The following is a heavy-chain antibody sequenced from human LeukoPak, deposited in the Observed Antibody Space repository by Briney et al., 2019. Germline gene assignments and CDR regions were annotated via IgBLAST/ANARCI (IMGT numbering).Heavy chain of an antibody. CDR2: ISYDGSNK. CDR1: GFTFNSHD. CDR3: AREPVGSYDILSFDY. Sequence: PGGSLRLSCAASGFTFNSHDMHWVRQAPGKGLEWVAVISYDGSNKYYADSVKGRFTISRDNSKNTLYLQMNSLRAEDTAVYYCAREPVGSYDILSFDYWGQGTLVTVSP. D-gene: IGHD3-9*01. V-gene: IGHV3-30-3*01. J-gene: IGHJ4*02.